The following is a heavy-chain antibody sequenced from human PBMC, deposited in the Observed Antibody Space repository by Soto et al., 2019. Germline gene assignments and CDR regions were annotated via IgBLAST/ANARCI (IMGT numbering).Heavy chain of an antibody. CDR2: IYPGDSDT. D-gene: IGHD1-26*01. J-gene: IGHJ5*02. CDR3: ARYYTPDWEYNWFDP. CDR1: GYSFTSYW. V-gene: IGHV5-51*03. Sequence: GESLKISCKGSGYSFTSYWIGWVRQMPGKGLEWMGIIYPGDSDTRYSPSFQGQVTISADKSISTAYLQWSSLKGSDTAMYYCARYYTPDWEYNWFDPWGQGTLVTVSS.